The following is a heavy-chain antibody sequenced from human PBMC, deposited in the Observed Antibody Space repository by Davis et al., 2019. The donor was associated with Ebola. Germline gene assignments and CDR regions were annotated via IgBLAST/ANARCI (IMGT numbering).Heavy chain of an antibody. D-gene: IGHD3-10*01. CDR2: IYYSGST. V-gene: IGHV4-39*01. CDR3: ARVLLWFGDRDYFDY. Sequence: SETLSLTCTVSGGSISSSSYYWGWIRQPPGKGLEWIGSIYYSGSTYYNPSLKSRVTISVDTSKNQFSLKLSSVTAADTAVYYCARVLLWFGDRDYFDYWGQGTLVTVSS. CDR1: GGSISSSSYY. J-gene: IGHJ4*02.